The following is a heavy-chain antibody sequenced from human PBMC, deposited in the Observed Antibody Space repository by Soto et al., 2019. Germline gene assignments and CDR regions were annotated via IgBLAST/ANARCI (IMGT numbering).Heavy chain of an antibody. Sequence: ASVKVSCKASGGTFSSYTISWVRQAPGQGLEWMGRIIPILGIANYAQKFQGRVTITADKSTSTAYMELSSLRSEDTAVYYCARDKPMTYYYDSSGYFDYWGQGTLVTAPQ. CDR3: ARDKPMTYYYDSSGYFDY. V-gene: IGHV1-69*04. D-gene: IGHD3-22*01. CDR2: IIPILGIA. CDR1: GGTFSSYT. J-gene: IGHJ4*02.